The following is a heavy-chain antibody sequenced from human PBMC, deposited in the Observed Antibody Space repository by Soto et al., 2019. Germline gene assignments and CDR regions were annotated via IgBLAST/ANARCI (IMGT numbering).Heavy chain of an antibody. V-gene: IGHV4-31*03. Sequence: QVQLQESGPGLVKPSQTLSLTCTVSGGSISSGGYYWSWIRQHPGKGLEWIGYIYYSGSTYYNPSLKSRVTISVDTSKNQFSLKLSSVTAADTAVYYCAINTMVRGVPLGMDVWGQGTTVTVSS. CDR3: AINTMVRGVPLGMDV. D-gene: IGHD3-10*01. CDR1: GGSISSGGYY. CDR2: IYYSGST. J-gene: IGHJ6*02.